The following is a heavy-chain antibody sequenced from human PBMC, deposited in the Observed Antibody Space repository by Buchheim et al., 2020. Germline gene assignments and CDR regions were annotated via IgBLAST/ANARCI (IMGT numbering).Heavy chain of an antibody. Sequence: QVQLQESGPGLVKPSETLSLTCTVSGGSVSSGSYYWSWIRQPPGKGLEWIGYIYYSGSTNYNPSLKSRVTISVDTSKNQFSLKLSSATAADTAVYYCARRRPRWLQGAYFDYWGQGTL. CDR3: ARRRPRWLQGAYFDY. J-gene: IGHJ4*02. CDR1: GGSVSSGSYY. V-gene: IGHV4-61*01. D-gene: IGHD5-24*01. CDR2: IYYSGST.